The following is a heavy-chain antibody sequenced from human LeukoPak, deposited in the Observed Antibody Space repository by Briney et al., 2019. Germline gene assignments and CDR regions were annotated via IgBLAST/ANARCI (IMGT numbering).Heavy chain of an antibody. CDR1: GFTLGDHA. D-gene: IGHD5-18*01. J-gene: IGHJ6*02. Sequence: GSLRIFCRGYGFTLGDHAISRVRQAPGKGLEWVGFIRSKAYRGTTEYAASVKGRFTISRDDSTSIAYLQMNSLRIEDTAVYYCARGPIQLWIHNAMDVWGQGTTVTVSS. CDR2: IRSKAYRGTT. V-gene: IGHV3-49*04. CDR3: ARGPIQLWIHNAMDV.